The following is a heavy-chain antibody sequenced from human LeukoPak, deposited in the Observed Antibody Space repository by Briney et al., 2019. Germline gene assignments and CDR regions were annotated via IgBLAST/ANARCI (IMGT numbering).Heavy chain of an antibody. CDR1: GGTFSSYA. CDR3: AKDRQPLLWFGELFGY. V-gene: IGHV1-69*01. CDR2: IIPIFGTA. J-gene: IGHJ4*02. Sequence: ASVKVSCKASGGTFSSYAISWVRQAPGQGLEWMGGIIPIFGTANYAQKFQGRVTIAADESTSTAYMELSSLRSEDTAVYYCAKDRQPLLWFGELFGYWGQGTLVTVSS. D-gene: IGHD3-10*01.